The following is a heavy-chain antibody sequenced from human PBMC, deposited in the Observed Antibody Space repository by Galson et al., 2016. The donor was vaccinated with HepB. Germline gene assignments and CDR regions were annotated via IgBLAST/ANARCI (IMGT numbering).Heavy chain of an antibody. J-gene: IGHJ6*02. CDR2: INRDESST. CDR1: GFTFSSYY. CDR3: ARDPSYYSGMDV. Sequence: SLRLSCAASGFTFSSYYLRWGRQAPGKGLVWVSRINRDESSTSYADYVKGRFTISRDNAKNTLYLQMNSLRAEDTAVYYCARDPSYYSGMDVWGQGTTVTVSS. V-gene: IGHV3-74*01.